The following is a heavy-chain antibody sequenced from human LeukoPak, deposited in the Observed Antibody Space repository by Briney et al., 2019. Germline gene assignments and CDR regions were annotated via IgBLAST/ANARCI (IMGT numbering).Heavy chain of an antibody. CDR3: ARDIGVAADH. D-gene: IGHD6-19*01. V-gene: IGHV3-21*01. Sequence: GSLRLSCAASGFTFSSYNMDWVRQAPGKGLEWVSSISSSTIYIYYADSVRGRFTISRDNAQNSLYLQMNSLTAEDTAVYYCARDIGVAADHWGQGTLVTVSS. CDR2: ISSSTIYI. J-gene: IGHJ4*02. CDR1: GFTFSSYN.